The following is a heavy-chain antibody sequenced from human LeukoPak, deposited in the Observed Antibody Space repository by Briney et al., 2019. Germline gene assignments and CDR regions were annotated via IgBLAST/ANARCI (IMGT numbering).Heavy chain of an antibody. CDR3: ARARALQWLLFFDY. J-gene: IGHJ4*02. Sequence: SETLSLTCTVSGGSISSYYWSWIRQPPGKELEWIGYIYYSGSTNYNPSLKSRVTISVDTSKNQFSLKLSSVTAADTAVYYCARARALQWLLFFDYWGQGTLVTVSS. D-gene: IGHD3-3*01. CDR2: IYYSGST. CDR1: GGSISSYY. V-gene: IGHV4-59*01.